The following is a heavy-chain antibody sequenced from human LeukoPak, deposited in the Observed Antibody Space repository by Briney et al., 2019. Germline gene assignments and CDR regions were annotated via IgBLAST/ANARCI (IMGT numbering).Heavy chain of an antibody. Sequence: SETLSLTCSVSGGSISSYFWSWIRQPPGKGLEWIAYIHYSGSTNYNPSLKSRLTISIDTSKNQFSLKLTSMTAADTAVYYCARHESYRVPVTGTYYSYPMDVWGQGTTVTVS. J-gene: IGHJ6*02. V-gene: IGHV4-59*08. CDR1: GGSISSYF. D-gene: IGHD6-19*01. CDR3: ARHESYRVPVTGTYYSYPMDV. CDR2: IHYSGST.